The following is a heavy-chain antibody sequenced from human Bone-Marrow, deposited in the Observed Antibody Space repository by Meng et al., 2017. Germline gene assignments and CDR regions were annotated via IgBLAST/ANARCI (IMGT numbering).Heavy chain of an antibody. CDR1: GGSISRSNW. CDR3: ARARGIAVAEPWDY. CDR2: IYHSGST. Sequence: LRESVPGLVEPSGPRALPCAASGGSISRSNWGSWVRQPPGKGLEWIGEIYHSGSTNYNPSLKSRVTISVDKSKNQFSLKLSSVTAADTAVYYCARARGIAVAEPWDYWGQGTLVTVSS. D-gene: IGHD6-19*01. V-gene: IGHV4-4*02. J-gene: IGHJ4*02.